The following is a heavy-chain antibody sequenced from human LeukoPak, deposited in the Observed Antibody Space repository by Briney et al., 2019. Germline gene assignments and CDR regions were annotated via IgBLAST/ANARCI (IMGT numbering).Heavy chain of an antibody. D-gene: IGHD2-2*02. CDR2: IQYDGSNK. CDR3: AKVVVPAAIFGAFDI. V-gene: IGHV3-30*02. CDR1: GFIFSSYG. Sequence: GGSLRLSCAASGFIFSSYGMHWVRQAPGKGLEWVAFIQYDGSNKYYADSVKGRFTISRDNSKNTLYLQMNSLRPEDTAVYYCAKVVVPAAIFGAFDIWGQGTMVTVSS. J-gene: IGHJ3*02.